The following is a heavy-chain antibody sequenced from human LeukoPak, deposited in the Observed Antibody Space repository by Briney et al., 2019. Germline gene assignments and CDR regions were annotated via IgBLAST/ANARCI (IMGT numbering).Heavy chain of an antibody. J-gene: IGHJ4*02. D-gene: IGHD5-12*01. Sequence: GGSLRLSCAASGFTFSDFYMSWIRQAAGKGLEWGSYITSAGRAIYYADSVQGRFTISRDNVRNSLYLQMNGLRAEDTAVYYCASDIVATSGDFWGQGTLVTVSS. CDR2: ITSAGRAI. V-gene: IGHV3-11*01. CDR1: GFTFSDFY. CDR3: ASDIVATSGDF.